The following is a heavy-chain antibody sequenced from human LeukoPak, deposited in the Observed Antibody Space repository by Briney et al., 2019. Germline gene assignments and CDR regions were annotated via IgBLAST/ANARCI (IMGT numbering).Heavy chain of an antibody. Sequence: KSSETLSLTCTVSVGSVSSGSYYWSWIRQPPGKGLEWIGYIYYSGSTNYNPSLKSRVTIPVDTSKNQFSLKLSSVTAADTAVYYCARDTIAAAGSDYWGQGTLVTVSS. J-gene: IGHJ4*02. CDR1: VGSVSSGSYY. CDR3: ARDTIAAAGSDY. V-gene: IGHV4-61*01. CDR2: IYYSGST. D-gene: IGHD6-13*01.